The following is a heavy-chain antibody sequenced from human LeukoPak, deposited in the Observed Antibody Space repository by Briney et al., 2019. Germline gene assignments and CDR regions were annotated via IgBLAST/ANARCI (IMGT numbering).Heavy chain of an antibody. CDR1: GFTFSSYA. D-gene: IGHD3-22*01. Sequence: GGSLRLSCAASGFTFSSYAMSWVRQAPGKGLEYVSVISGSGGSTYYADSVMGRFTLSRDNSKNTLYLQMNSLRAEDTAVYYCAKLSSYYSDSSSSSADFWGQGTLVTVSS. J-gene: IGHJ4*02. CDR2: ISGSGGST. V-gene: IGHV3-23*01. CDR3: AKLSSYYSDSSSSSADF.